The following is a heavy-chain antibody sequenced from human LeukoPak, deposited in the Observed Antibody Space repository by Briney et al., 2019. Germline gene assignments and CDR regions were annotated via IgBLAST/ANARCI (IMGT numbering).Heavy chain of an antibody. J-gene: IGHJ4*02. D-gene: IGHD3-10*01. CDR2: ISGSGGST. V-gene: IGHV3-23*01. Sequence: GGSLRLSCAASGFTFSSYAMSWVRQAPGKGLEWVSAISGSGGSTYYADSVKGRFTISRDNSKNTLYLQMSSLRAEDTAVYYCAKRRGSGSYYPLDYWGQGTLVTVSS. CDR1: GFTFSSYA. CDR3: AKRRGSGSYYPLDY.